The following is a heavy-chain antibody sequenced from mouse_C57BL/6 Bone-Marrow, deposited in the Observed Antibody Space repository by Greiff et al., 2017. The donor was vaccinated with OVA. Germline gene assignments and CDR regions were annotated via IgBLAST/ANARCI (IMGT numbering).Heavy chain of an antibody. V-gene: IGHV14-3*01. J-gene: IGHJ1*03. Sequence: VQLQQSVAELVRPGASVKLSCTASGFNIKNTYMHWVKQRPEQGLEWIGRIDPANGNTKYAPKFQGKATITADTSSNTAYLQLSSLTSEDTAIYYCTTPFTTSYWYFDVWGTGTTVTVSS. D-gene: IGHD2-12*01. CDR2: IDPANGNT. CDR3: TTPFTTSYWYFDV. CDR1: GFNIKNTY.